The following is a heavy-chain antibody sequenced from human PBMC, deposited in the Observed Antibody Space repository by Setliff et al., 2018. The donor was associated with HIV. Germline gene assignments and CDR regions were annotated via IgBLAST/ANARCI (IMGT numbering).Heavy chain of an antibody. CDR1: GFFFSRYW. J-gene: IGHJ3*02. D-gene: IGHD4-17*01. CDR2: INYDDNYE. Sequence: LRLSCAASGFFFSRYWMSWVRQAPGKGLEWVTFINYDDNYEYYADSVKGRFTISRDNSKSTVDLQMTSLTAEDTAVYYCVKDGDYRNGDYDAFDIWGQGTMVTVSS. V-gene: IGHV3-30*02. CDR3: VKDGDYRNGDYDAFDI.